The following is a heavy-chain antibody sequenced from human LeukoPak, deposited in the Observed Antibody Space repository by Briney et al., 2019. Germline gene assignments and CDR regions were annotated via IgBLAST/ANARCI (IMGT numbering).Heavy chain of an antibody. J-gene: IGHJ5*02. CDR2: TYYSGST. Sequence: SETLSLTCSVSGGSISSNYWSWIRQPPGKGLEWIGYTYYSGSTSYNPSLKSRVTISVDTSKNQFSLKLNSVTVADTAVYYCARVTYDTGEYYRFDPWGQGTLVTVSS. D-gene: IGHD2-8*02. CDR3: ARVTYDTGEYYRFDP. CDR1: GGSISSNY. V-gene: IGHV4-59*12.